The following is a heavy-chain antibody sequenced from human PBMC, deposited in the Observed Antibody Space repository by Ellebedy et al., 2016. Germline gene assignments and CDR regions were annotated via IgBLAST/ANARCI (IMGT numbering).Heavy chain of an antibody. J-gene: IGHJ4*02. D-gene: IGHD3-16*01. V-gene: IGHV3-23*01. CDR1: RFTFSSYA. CDR3: AKEAITFGGVFDY. Sequence: GESLKISCAASRFTFSSYAMSWVRQAPGKGLEWVSAISGSGGSTYYAASVKGRFTISRDNSKNTLYLQINSLRAEDTALYYCAKEAITFGGVFDYWGQGILVIVSS. CDR2: ISGSGGST.